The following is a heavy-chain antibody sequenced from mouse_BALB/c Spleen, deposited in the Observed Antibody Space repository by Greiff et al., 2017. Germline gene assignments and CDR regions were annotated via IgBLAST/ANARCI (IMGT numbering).Heavy chain of an antibody. CDR3: ASYGSSYGNAMDY. CDR2: IDPSDSYT. J-gene: IGHJ4*01. Sequence: VQLQQSGAELVKPGASVKLSCKASGYTFTSYWMHWVKQRPGQGLEWIGEIDPSDSYTNYNQKFKGKATLTVDKSSSTAYMQLSSLTSEDSAVYYCASYGSSYGNAMDYWGQGTSVTVSS. CDR1: GYTFTSYW. V-gene: IGHV1-69*02. D-gene: IGHD1-1*01.